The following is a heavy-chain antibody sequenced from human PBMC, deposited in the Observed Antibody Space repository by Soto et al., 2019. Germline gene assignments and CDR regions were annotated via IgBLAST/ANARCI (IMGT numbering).Heavy chain of an antibody. CDR2: VYTSGYT. CDR1: GASIRSYY. J-gene: IGHJ6*02. D-gene: IGHD2-15*01. V-gene: IGHV4-4*08. Sequence: SETLSLTCSVSGASIRSYYWHWIRQPPGKGLEWIGYVYTSGYTRYNPSLKSRVTISVDTSKSQFYLRLNSVTAADTAVYYCESSAGQPGDICYYNGIDVWGQGTVVTVSS. CDR3: ESSAGQPGDICYYNGIDV.